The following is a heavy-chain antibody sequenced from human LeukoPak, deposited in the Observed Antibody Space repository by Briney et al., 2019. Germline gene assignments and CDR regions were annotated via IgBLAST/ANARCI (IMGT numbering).Heavy chain of an antibody. J-gene: IGHJ4*02. V-gene: IGHV3-33*01. D-gene: IGHD5-24*01. Sequence: GGSLRLSCAASGFTFSRYSMHLVRQTPGKGLEWVAVIWYDGSNKYYADSVKGRFTISRDNSKNTLYLQMNSLRAEDTAVYYCARGDGYNDYWGQGTLVTVSS. CDR2: IWYDGSNK. CDR1: GFTFSRYS. CDR3: ARGDGYNDY.